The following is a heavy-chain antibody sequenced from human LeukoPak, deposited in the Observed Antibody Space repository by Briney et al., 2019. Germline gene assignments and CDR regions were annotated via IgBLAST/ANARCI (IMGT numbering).Heavy chain of an antibody. CDR2: INQDGSEE. CDR1: GFTFSDYW. D-gene: IGHD7-27*01. J-gene: IGHJ6*02. Sequence: GGSLRLSCAASGFTFSDYWMSWVRQAPGKGLEWVATINQDGSEEHSVDSVKGRFTVSRDNARTSLFLQMNSLRVEDTAVYYCTTYKNWVAGDVWGQGTTVSVSS. CDR3: TTYKNWVAGDV. V-gene: IGHV3-7*01.